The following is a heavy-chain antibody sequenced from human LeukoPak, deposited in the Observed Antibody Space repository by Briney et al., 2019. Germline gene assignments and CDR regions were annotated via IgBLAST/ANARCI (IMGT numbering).Heavy chain of an antibody. D-gene: IGHD1-26*01. Sequence: ASVKVSCKASGYTFTSYDINWVRQATGQGLEWMGWMNPNSGNTGYAQKFQGRVTITRNTSISTAYMELSSLRSEDTAVYYCARRSHDPREVDYWGQGTLVTVSS. CDR1: GYTFTSYD. CDR3: ARRSHDPREVDY. V-gene: IGHV1-8*03. J-gene: IGHJ4*02. CDR2: MNPNSGNT.